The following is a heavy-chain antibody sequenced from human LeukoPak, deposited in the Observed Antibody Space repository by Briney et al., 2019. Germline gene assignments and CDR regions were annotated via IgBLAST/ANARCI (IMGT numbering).Heavy chain of an antibody. CDR3: ARERIILNDWLLWTVDY. CDR2: IWYDGSNK. J-gene: IGHJ4*02. CDR1: GFTFSSYG. V-gene: IGHV3-33*01. Sequence: GGSLRLSCAASGFTFSSYGMHWVHQAPGKGLEWVAVIWYDGSNKYYADSVKGRFTISRDNSKNTLYLQMNSLRAEDTAVYYCARERIILNDWLLWTVDYWGQGTLVTVSS. D-gene: IGHD3-9*01.